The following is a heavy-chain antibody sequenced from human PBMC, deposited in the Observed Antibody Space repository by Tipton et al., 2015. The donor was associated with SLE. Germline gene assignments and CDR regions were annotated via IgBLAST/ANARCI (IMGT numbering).Heavy chain of an antibody. V-gene: IGHV4-34*01. CDR3: ARRVSGIPAAGYDAFDI. Sequence: GLVKPSETLYLTCAVYGGSFRGYFWRWIRQAPGKGLEWMGEINYIGRTNLNPSLKSRVTVSLDTRNNQHSLELTSVTAADTAVYYCARRVSGIPAAGYDAFDIWGHGTLVTVSS. J-gene: IGHJ3*02. CDR1: GGSFRGYF. CDR2: INYIGRT. D-gene: IGHD6-25*01.